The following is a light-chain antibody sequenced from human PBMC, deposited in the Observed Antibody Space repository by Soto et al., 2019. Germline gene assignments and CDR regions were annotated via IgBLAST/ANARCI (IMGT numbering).Light chain of an antibody. CDR1: QSVSSSY. CDR2: GAS. Sequence: EIVLTQSPGTLSLSPGERATLSCRASQSVSSSYLAWYQQKPGQAPRLLIYGASSRATGIPDRFSGSGSGTEFSLTISRLEPEDFAVFYCQLYGGSPITFGQGTRLEIK. V-gene: IGKV3-20*01. J-gene: IGKJ5*01. CDR3: QLYGGSPIT.